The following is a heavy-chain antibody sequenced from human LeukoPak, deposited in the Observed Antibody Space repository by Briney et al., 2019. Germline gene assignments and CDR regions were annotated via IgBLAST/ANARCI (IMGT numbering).Heavy chain of an antibody. Sequence: SETLSLTCTVSGGSISHYYWTWIRQPPGKGLEWIGYIFYSGNTNYNPSLKSRATISVDTSTNQFSLNLSSVTAADTAVYYCARGSSWYGTYQTWGQRTLVTVSS. V-gene: IGHV4-59*13. D-gene: IGHD6-13*01. J-gene: IGHJ5*02. CDR2: IFYSGNT. CDR3: ARGSSWYGTYQT. CDR1: GGSISHYY.